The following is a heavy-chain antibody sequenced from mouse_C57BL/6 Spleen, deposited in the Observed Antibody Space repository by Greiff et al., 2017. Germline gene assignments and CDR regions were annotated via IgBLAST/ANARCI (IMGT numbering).Heavy chain of an antibody. CDR3: ARRDTTGFDH. Sequence: QVQLQQSGAELVRPGTSVKVSCKASGYAFTNYLIEWVKQRPGQGLEWIGVINPGSGGTNYNEKFKGKATLTADKSSSTAYMQLSSLTSEVSAVYFCARRDTTGFDHCGQGTTPTVSS. CDR2: INPGSGGT. J-gene: IGHJ2*01. CDR1: GYAFTNYL. D-gene: IGHD1-1*01. V-gene: IGHV1-54*01.